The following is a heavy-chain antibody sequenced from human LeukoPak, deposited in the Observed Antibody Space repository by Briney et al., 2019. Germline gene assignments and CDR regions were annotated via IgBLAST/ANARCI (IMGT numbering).Heavy chain of an antibody. CDR1: GGSISSSSYY. CDR2: IYYSGST. CDR3: ARDPSSWYDEGYFDY. D-gene: IGHD6-13*01. J-gene: IGHJ4*02. V-gene: IGHV4-39*07. Sequence: PSETLSLTCTVSGGSISSSSYYWGWIRQPPGKGLEWIGSIYYSGSTYYNPSLKSRVTISVDTSKNQFSLKLSSVTAADTAVYYCARDPSSWYDEGYFDYWGQGTLSPSPQ.